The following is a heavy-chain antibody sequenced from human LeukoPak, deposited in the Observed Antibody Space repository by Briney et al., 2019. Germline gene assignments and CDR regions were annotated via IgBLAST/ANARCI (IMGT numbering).Heavy chain of an antibody. J-gene: IGHJ4*02. CDR1: GGSISSSSYY. CDR2: IYYSGST. CDR3: ARQDYGDAYAFDY. D-gene: IGHD4-17*01. Sequence: SETLSLTCTVSGGSISSSSYYWGWIRQPPGKGLEWIGSIYYSGSTYYNPSLKSRVTISVDTSKNQFSLKLSSVTAADTAVYYCARQDYGDAYAFDYWGQGTLVTVSS. V-gene: IGHV4-39*01.